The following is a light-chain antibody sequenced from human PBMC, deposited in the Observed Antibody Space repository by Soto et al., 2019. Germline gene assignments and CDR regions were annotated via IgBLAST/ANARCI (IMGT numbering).Light chain of an antibody. CDR3: ATWDGSLSAVV. J-gene: IGLJ2*01. CDR1: SSNIGNNF. Sequence: QSALTQPPSVSAAPGQTVTISCSGSSSNIGNNFVSWYQQLPGTAPKLLIYDNDKRPSGIPDRFSGSKSGTSATLGITGLQTGDEADYYCATWDGSLSAVVFGGGTKVTVL. V-gene: IGLV1-51*01. CDR2: DND.